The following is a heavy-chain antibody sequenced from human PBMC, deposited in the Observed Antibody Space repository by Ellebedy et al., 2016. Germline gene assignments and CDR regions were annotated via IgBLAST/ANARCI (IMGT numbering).Heavy chain of an antibody. Sequence: GGSLRLSXAASGITFSNAWVSWVRQAPGKGLEWVGRIKSKTEGGTIDYAAPVKGRFTISRDDSKNMLYLEMNSLKTEDTAVYYCTTDTCNSNGYYWYAFNIWGQGTMVTISS. CDR1: GITFSNAW. CDR2: IKSKTEGGTI. J-gene: IGHJ3*02. CDR3: TTDTCNSNGYYWYAFNI. V-gene: IGHV3-15*01. D-gene: IGHD3-22*01.